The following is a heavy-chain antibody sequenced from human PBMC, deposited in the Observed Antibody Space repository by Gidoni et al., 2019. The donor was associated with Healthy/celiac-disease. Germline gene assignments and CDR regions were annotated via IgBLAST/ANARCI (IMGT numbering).Heavy chain of an antibody. CDR3: ARVYVDAYSNYYYGMDV. J-gene: IGHJ6*02. D-gene: IGHD4-4*01. CDR1: GFTFSSYS. V-gene: IGHV3-21*01. Sequence: EVQLVESGGGLVKPGGSLRLSCAASGFTFSSYSMNWVRQAPGKGLEWVSSISRSSSYIYYADSVKGRFTISRDNAKNSLYLQMNSLRAEDTAVYYCARVYVDAYSNYYYGMDVWGQGTTVTVSS. CDR2: ISRSSSYI.